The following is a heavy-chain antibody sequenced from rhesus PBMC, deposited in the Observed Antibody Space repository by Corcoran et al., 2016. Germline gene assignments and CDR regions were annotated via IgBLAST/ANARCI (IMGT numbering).Heavy chain of an antibody. J-gene: IGHJ6*01. Sequence: QVQLQESGPGLVKPSETLSLTCAVSGGSISSNYWSWIRQPPGKGLEWIGRIYGSGRTPDPHPPPKSRVTISTDTSKNQFSLKLSSVTAADTAVYYCARDHSGSWNYYGLDSWGQGVVVTVSS. D-gene: IGHD6-25*01. V-gene: IGHV4-160*01. CDR3: ARDHSGSWNYYGLDS. CDR2: IYGSGRTP. CDR1: GGSISSNY.